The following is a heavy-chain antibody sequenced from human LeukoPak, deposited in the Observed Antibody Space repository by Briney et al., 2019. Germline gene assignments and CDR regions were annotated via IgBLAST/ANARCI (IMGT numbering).Heavy chain of an antibody. D-gene: IGHD2-2*01. J-gene: IGHJ1*01. CDR2: INHSGST. CDR1: GVSLSGYY. V-gene: IGHV4-34*01. CDR3: ARVRREYELFKYFEH. Sequence: SETLSLTCAVYGVSLSGYYWSWIRQPPGKGLEWIGEINHSGSTNYNPSLKSRVTISVDTSKNQFSLKLSSVTAADTAVYYCARVRREYELFKYFEHWGQGTLVTVSS.